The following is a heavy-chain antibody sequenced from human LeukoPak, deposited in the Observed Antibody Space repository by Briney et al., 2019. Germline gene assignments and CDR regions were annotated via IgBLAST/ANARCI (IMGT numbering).Heavy chain of an antibody. J-gene: IGHJ4*02. CDR1: TFTLRDFW. CDR3: VRGAYYAAY. CDR2: IKHDGSEK. V-gene: IGHV3-7*01. Sequence: PGGSLRLSCAASTFTLRDFWMSWVRQTPGKGLEWVANIKHDGSEKSYLGSVKGRFIISRDNVKNTLYLQMNSLRVEDTGVYYCVRGAYYAAYRGRGTLVTVSS. D-gene: IGHD2/OR15-2a*01.